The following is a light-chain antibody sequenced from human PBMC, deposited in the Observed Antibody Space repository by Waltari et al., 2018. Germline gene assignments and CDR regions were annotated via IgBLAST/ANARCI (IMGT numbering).Light chain of an antibody. CDR1: QSISRA. V-gene: IGKV3-20*01. J-gene: IGKJ1*01. Sequence: EIVLTQSPGTLSLSPGERATLSCRASQSISRALAWYQQKPGQAPRLLIYGASNRATGIPDRFSGSGSGTDFSLTISSLEPEDFAVYYCQHYLRLPATFGQGTEVEIK. CDR2: GAS. CDR3: QHYLRLPAT.